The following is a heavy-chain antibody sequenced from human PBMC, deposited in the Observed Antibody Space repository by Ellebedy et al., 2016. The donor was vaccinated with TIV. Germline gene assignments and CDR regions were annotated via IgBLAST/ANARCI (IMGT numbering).Heavy chain of an antibody. V-gene: IGHV3-15*01. D-gene: IGHD6-13*01. Sequence: GGSLRLSCAASGFTFSIAWMSWVRQAPGKGLEWVGRIKSKTDGGTTDYAAPVKGRFTISRDDSKNTLYLQMNSLKTEDTAVYYCITVREYSSSWYADYYYYGMDVWGQGTTVTVSS. J-gene: IGHJ6*02. CDR3: ITVREYSSSWYADYYYYGMDV. CDR2: IKSKTDGGTT. CDR1: GFTFSIAW.